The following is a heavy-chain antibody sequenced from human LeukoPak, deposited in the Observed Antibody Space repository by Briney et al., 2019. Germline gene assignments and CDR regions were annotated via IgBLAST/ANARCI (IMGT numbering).Heavy chain of an antibody. Sequence: PGGSLRLSCAASGFTFGNYGMHWVRQAPGKGLEWVAFIRYDGSNKYYADSVKGRFTISRDNSKNTLYLQMNSLRAEDTAVYYCARDLWTVEKDFDYWGQGTLVTVSS. CDR3: ARDLWTVEKDFDY. CDR2: IRYDGSNK. D-gene: IGHD3/OR15-3a*01. V-gene: IGHV3-30*02. J-gene: IGHJ4*02. CDR1: GFTFGNYG.